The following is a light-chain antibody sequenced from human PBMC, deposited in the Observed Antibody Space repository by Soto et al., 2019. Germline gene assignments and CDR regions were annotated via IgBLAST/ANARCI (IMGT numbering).Light chain of an antibody. CDR3: SSYTISSTLV. CDR2: EVS. Sequence: QSVLTQPASVSGSPGQSITISCTGTSSVVGGYNYVSWYQQHPGKAPKLMIYEVSNRPSGVSNRFSGSKSGNTASLTISGLQAEDEADYYCSSYTISSTLVFGTGTKGTVL. CDR1: SSVVGGYNY. V-gene: IGLV2-14*01. J-gene: IGLJ1*01.